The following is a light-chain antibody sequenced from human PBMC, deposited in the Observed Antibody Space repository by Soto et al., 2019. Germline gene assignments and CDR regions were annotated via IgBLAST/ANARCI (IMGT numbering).Light chain of an antibody. CDR3: AAWDDSLSGPV. CDR1: SSNIGGNY. CDR2: ANN. J-gene: IGLJ2*01. V-gene: IGLV1-47*01. Sequence: QSVLTQPPSASGTPGQRVTISCSGSSSNIGGNYVYWYQQLPGTAPKLLISANNQRPSGVPDRFSSSKSGTSASLAISGLRSEDEAEYYCAAWDDSLSGPVFGGGTKLTVL.